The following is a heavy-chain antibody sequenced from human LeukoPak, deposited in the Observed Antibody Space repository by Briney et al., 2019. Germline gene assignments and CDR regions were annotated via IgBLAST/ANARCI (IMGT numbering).Heavy chain of an antibody. V-gene: IGHV3-48*03. CDR3: GRLDASGIDY. CDR2: ISGSGRTI. Sequence: AGGSLRLSCAASGFTFSSYEMSWVRQAPGKGLEWVSSISGSGRTIYYANSVKGRFTISRDNAKNSLYLQMNSRRADDTAVYYYGRLDASGIDYWGQGTLVTVSS. CDR1: GFTFSSYE. D-gene: IGHD6-19*01. J-gene: IGHJ4*02.